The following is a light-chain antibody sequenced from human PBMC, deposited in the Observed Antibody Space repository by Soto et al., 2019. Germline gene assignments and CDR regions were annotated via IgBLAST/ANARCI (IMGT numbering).Light chain of an antibody. CDR2: GAS. J-gene: IGKJ1*01. CDR3: QQYGSSGT. V-gene: IGKV3-20*01. Sequence: EIPLTQSPGTLTVCPGDSDTLSCRASQTVSNNYLAWCQQKPGQAPRVIMYGASRRATGIQARFSGRGSGTDCTLTIRRLEPEDFAVYYCQQYGSSGTCGQGTKVDIK. CDR1: QTVSNNY.